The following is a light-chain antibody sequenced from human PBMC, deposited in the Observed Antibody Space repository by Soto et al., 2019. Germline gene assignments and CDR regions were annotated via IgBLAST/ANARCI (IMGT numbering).Light chain of an antibody. Sequence: QAVVTQSPSASASLGASVKLTCTLSSGYSTYAIAWHQHQSEKGPRFLMKINYDGTHSKGDGFFERFSGSSSGAERHLTIASHQSNDEDDCYWQSLGTGIQVFGGGTKPAV. CDR3: QSLGTGIQV. CDR2: INYDGTH. V-gene: IGLV4-69*01. CDR1: SGYSTYA. J-gene: IGLJ3*02.